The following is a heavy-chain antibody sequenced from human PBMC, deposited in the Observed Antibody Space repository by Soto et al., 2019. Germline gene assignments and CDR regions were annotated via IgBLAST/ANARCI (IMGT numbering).Heavy chain of an antibody. D-gene: IGHD3-3*01. J-gene: IGHJ6*03. V-gene: IGHV4-34*01. CDR2: INHSGST. CDR3: ARGPRYYDFWSGFRYYMDV. Sequence: QPPGKGLEWIGEINHSGSTNYNPSLKSRVTISVDTSKNQFSLKRSSVTAADTAVYYCARGPRYYDFWSGFRYYMDVWGKGTTVTVSS.